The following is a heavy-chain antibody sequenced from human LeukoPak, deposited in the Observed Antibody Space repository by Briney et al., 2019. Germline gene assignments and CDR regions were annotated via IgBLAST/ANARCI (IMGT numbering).Heavy chain of an antibody. J-gene: IGHJ6*02. CDR1: GGPISSYY. D-gene: IGHD5-18*01. Sequence: SETLSLTCTVSGGPISSYYWSWIRQPPGKGLEWIGYIYYSGSTNYNPSLKSRVTISVDTSKNQFSLKLSSVTAADTAVYYCARYMVTEYYYGMDVWGQGTTVTVSS. CDR2: IYYSGST. CDR3: ARYMVTEYYYGMDV. V-gene: IGHV4-59*08.